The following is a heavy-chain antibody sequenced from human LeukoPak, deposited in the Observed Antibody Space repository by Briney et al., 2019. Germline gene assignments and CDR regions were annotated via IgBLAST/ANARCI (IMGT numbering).Heavy chain of an antibody. Sequence: KASETLSLTCTVSGGSISSSSYYWGWIRQPPGKGLEWIGSIYYSGSTYYNPSLKSRVTISVDTSKNQFSLKLSSVTAADTAVYYCARLGSSSWYRAAYYFDYWGQGTLVTVSS. CDR1: GGSISSSSYY. CDR2: IYYSGST. J-gene: IGHJ4*02. CDR3: ARLGSSSWYRAAYYFDY. V-gene: IGHV4-39*07. D-gene: IGHD6-13*01.